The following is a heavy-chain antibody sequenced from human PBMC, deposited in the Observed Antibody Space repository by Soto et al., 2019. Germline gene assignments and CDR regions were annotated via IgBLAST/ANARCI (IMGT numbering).Heavy chain of an antibody. CDR3: ARDDLLSAVPTGADV. J-gene: IGHJ6*02. D-gene: IGHD4-17*01. CDR1: GYTFTSYY. Sequence: QVQLVQSGAEVKKPGASVKVSCKASGYTFTSYYMHWVRQAPGQGLEWMGIINPSGGSTSYAQKSQGRVTMTRDPATSTVYMELSSLRSEDTAVYYCARDDLLSAVPTGADVWGQGTTVTVSS. CDR2: INPSGGST. V-gene: IGHV1-46*03.